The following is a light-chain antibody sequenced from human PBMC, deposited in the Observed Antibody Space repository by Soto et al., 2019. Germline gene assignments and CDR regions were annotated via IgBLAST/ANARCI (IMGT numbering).Light chain of an antibody. CDR3: SSYASRNNLL. CDR2: GVN. V-gene: IGLV2-8*01. CDR1: SSDVGGYNF. Sequence: QSALTQPPSASGSPGQSVTISCTGTSSDVGGYNFVSWYQQHPGKAHNIIIYGVNKRPSGVPDRFSGSKSGNTASLTVSGLQADDEADYCCSSYASRNNLLFGGGTKLTVL. J-gene: IGLJ2*01.